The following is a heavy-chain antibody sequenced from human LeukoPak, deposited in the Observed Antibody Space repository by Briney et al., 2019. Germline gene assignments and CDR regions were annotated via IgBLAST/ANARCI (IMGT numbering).Heavy chain of an antibody. V-gene: IGHV4-31*03. CDR2: IYYSGST. Sequence: PSETLSLTCTVSGGSISSGGYYWSWIRQHPGKGLEWIGYIYYSGSTYYNPSLKSRVTISVDASKNQFSLKLSSVTAADTAVYYCARGYGGISDAFDIWGQGTMVTVSS. CDR3: ARGYGGISDAFDI. D-gene: IGHD4-23*01. CDR1: GGSISSGGYY. J-gene: IGHJ3*02.